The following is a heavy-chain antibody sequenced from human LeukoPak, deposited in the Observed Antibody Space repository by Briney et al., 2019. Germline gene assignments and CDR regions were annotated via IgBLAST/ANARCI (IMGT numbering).Heavy chain of an antibody. CDR3: ARRLRGSYYFDY. D-gene: IGHD1-26*01. J-gene: IGHJ4*02. Sequence: PSETLSLTCAVYGGSFSNYYWTWIRQPPGKGLEWIGEINHSGSTNYNPSLKSRVTISVDTSKNQFSLKLSSVTAADTAVYYCARRLRGSYYFDYWGQGTLVTVSS. V-gene: IGHV4-34*01. CDR1: GGSFSNYY. CDR2: INHSGST.